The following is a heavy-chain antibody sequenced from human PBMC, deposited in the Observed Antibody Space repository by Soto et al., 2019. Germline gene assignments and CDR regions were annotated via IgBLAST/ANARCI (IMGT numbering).Heavy chain of an antibody. J-gene: IGHJ4*02. Sequence: SVKVSCKASGGTFSSYAISWVRQAPGQGLEWMGGIIPIFGTANYAQKFQGRVTITADESTSTAYMELSSLRSEDTAVYYCARARTIFGVVTDFDYWGQGTLVTVSS. CDR3: ARARTIFGVVTDFDY. CDR2: IIPIFGTA. CDR1: GGTFSSYA. D-gene: IGHD3-3*01. V-gene: IGHV1-69*13.